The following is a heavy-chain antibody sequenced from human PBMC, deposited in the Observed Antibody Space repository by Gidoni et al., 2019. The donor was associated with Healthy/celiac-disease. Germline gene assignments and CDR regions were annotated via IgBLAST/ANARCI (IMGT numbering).Heavy chain of an antibody. Sequence: EVQLVESGGGWIQPGGSLRLSCAASGFSVSSNYMSWVRQAPVTGLEWVSVIYSGGSTYYADSVKGRFTISRDNSKNTLYLQINSLTAEDTAVYYCARDRPGSWFHYWGQGTLVTVSS. CDR3: ARDRPGSWFHY. CDR1: GFSVSSNY. J-gene: IGHJ4*02. D-gene: IGHD1-26*01. CDR2: IYSGGST. V-gene: IGHV3-53*01.